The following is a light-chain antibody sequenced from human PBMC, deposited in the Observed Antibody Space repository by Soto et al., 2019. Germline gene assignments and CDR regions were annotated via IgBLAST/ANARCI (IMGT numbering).Light chain of an antibody. V-gene: IGLV1-47*01. Sequence: QSVLTQPPSASGTPGQTVTISCSGSNSNIGSKYVYWYKQLPGTSPKLLIYRNNHRASGVPDRFSGSKSGTSASLPISGLRSEDEAEYHCAAWDDSLRGVVFGGVTNLTVL. CDR2: RNN. CDR1: NSNIGSKY. CDR3: AAWDDSLRGVV. J-gene: IGLJ3*02.